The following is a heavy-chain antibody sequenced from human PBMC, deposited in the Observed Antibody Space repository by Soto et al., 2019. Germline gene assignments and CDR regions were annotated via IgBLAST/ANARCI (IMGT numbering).Heavy chain of an antibody. Sequence: EVQLVEFGGGLVQPGGSLRLSCAASGFTFNDHFMDWVRQAPGKGLEWLGRSKHNLTSYTAASVEGRFTVSRGDSGTLGYLQMTGLKSEDPAVYFCARPHLTSSTWSYYWGRGTLVTVSS. D-gene: IGHD6-13*01. CDR2: SKHNLTSYT. V-gene: IGHV3-72*01. J-gene: IGHJ4*02. CDR1: GFTFNDHF. CDR3: ARPHLTSSTWSYY.